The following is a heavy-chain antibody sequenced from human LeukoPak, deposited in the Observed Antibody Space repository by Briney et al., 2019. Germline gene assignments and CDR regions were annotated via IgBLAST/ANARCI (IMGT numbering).Heavy chain of an antibody. D-gene: IGHD1-14*01. CDR2: VHYDGDYK. J-gene: IGHJ6*04. CDR3: AKGRAGDV. Sequence: GRSLRLSCAASGFTFNGYVMHWVRQAPGKGPEWVAFVHYDGDYKNYTDSVKGRFTISRDNSKNTLYLEMNSLTPEDTAAYYCAKGRAGDVWGKGTTVTVSS. CDR1: GFTFNGYV. V-gene: IGHV3-30*02.